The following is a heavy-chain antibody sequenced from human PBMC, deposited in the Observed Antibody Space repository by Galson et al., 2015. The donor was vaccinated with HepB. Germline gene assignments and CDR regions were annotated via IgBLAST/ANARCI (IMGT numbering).Heavy chain of an antibody. V-gene: IGHV3-23*01. J-gene: IGHJ4*02. CDR1: GFIFSNYG. D-gene: IGHD3-3*01. Sequence: SLRLSCAASGFIFSNYGMSWVRQGPGKGLEWVSSIRESGGDTYYADSVKGRFIISRDDSKNTLYLQMNSLRAEDTAVYYCAKKGGDGFYSFFFGQWGPGTLVTVSS. CDR2: IRESGGDT. CDR3: AKKGGDGFYSFFFGQ.